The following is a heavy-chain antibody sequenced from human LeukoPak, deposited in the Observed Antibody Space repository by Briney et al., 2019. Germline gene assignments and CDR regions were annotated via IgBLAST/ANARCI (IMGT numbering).Heavy chain of an antibody. Sequence: GGSLRLSCAASGFTLSTYSMIWVRQAPGKGLEWVSYIRSSSDTIYYADPVKGRFTISRDNAKSTVSLQMSSLRAEDTALYYCVRDLHWGGFDVWGQGTMVTVSS. D-gene: IGHD7-27*01. CDR3: VRDLHWGGFDV. CDR1: GFTLSTYS. V-gene: IGHV3-48*01. J-gene: IGHJ3*01. CDR2: IRSSSDTI.